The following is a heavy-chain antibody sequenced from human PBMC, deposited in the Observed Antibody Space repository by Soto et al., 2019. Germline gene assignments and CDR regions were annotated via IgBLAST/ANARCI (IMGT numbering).Heavy chain of an antibody. CDR1: GFTFSSYW. CDR2: INSDGSST. CDR3: ARSVEYYFDY. Sequence: EVQLVESGGGLVQPGGSLRLSCAASGFTFSSYWMHWIRQAPGKGLVWVSRINSDGSSTTYADSVKGRFTISRDNAKNTLYLQMNSLRAEDTALYYCARSVEYYFDYWGQGTLVTVSS. V-gene: IGHV3-74*01. J-gene: IGHJ4*02.